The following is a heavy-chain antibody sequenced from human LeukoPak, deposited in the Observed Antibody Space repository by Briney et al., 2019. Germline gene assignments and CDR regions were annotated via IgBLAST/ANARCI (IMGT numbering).Heavy chain of an antibody. D-gene: IGHD2-15*01. Sequence: GASVKVSCKASGGTFSSYAISWVRQAPGQGLEWMGGIIPIFGTASYAQKFQGRVTITADESTSTAYMELSSLRSEDTAVYYCARGTPNCSGGSCYSYYYYGMDVWGQGTTVTVSS. CDR3: ARGTPNCSGGSCYSYYYYGMDV. CDR1: GGTFSSYA. V-gene: IGHV1-69*13. J-gene: IGHJ6*02. CDR2: IIPIFGTA.